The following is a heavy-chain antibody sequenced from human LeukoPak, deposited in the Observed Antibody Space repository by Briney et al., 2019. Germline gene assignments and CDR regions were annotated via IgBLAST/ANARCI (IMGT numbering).Heavy chain of an antibody. CDR1: GGSFSGYY. J-gene: IGHJ4*02. Sequence: SETLSLTCAVYGGSFSGYYWSWIRQPPGKGLEWIGEINHSGSTNYNPSLKSRVTISVDTSKNQFSLKLSSVTAADTAVYYCARKAYNWNYRFHFDYWGQGTLVTVPS. D-gene: IGHD1-7*01. CDR2: INHSGST. V-gene: IGHV4-34*01. CDR3: ARKAYNWNYRFHFDY.